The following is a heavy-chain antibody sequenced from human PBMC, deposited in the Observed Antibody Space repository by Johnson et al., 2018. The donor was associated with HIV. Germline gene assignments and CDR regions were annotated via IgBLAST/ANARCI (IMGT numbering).Heavy chain of an antibody. D-gene: IGHD6-6*01. V-gene: IGHV3-11*04. CDR1: GFTFSDYY. CDR2: ISSSGSTI. CDR3: ARERGSFEYSNSYAFDI. Sequence: QVQLVESGGGVVRPGGSLRLSCAASGFTFSDYYMSWIRQAPGKGLEWVSYISSSGSTIYYADSVKGRFTISRDNAKNSLYLQMNSLRAEDTAVYYCARERGSFEYSNSYAFDIWGHGTMVIVSS. J-gene: IGHJ3*02.